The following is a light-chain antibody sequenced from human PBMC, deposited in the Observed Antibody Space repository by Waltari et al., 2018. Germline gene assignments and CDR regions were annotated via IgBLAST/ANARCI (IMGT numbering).Light chain of an antibody. V-gene: IGKV1-6*01. CDR2: AVA. Sequence: AIQMTQSPSSLYANVGDRVTIPCRASQDIKNDLGWYQQKPGKAPKLLIYAVASLQTGVPSRLSGSGSGTYCTLTISSLQPEDSATYFCLQDYTHPYTFGQGTKLEIK. CDR3: LQDYTHPYT. J-gene: IGKJ2*01. CDR1: QDIKND.